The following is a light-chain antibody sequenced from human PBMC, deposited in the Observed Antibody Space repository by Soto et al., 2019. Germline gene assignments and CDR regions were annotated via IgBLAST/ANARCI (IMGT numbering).Light chain of an antibody. V-gene: IGKV1-39*01. Sequence: DIQMTQSPSSLSASVGDRVTITCRASQSISSYLNWYQQKPGKAPKLLIYAASSLQSGVPSRFSGGGSATDFTLTISSLQPEDVATYYCQQSYSTPTFGQGTKVEIK. CDR3: QQSYSTPT. CDR1: QSISSY. J-gene: IGKJ1*01. CDR2: AAS.